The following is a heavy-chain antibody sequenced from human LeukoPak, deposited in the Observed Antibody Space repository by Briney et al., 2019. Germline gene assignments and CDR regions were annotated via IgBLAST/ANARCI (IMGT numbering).Heavy chain of an antibody. J-gene: IGHJ4*02. V-gene: IGHV1-2*02. Sequence: GASVKVSCKASGYTFTGYYMHWVRQAPGQGPEWMGWINPKSGGTNYAQKFQGRVTMTRDTSISTAYMELSRLRSDDTAVYYCARGRTYGSGSYPLDLDYWGQGTLVTVSS. CDR2: INPKSGGT. D-gene: IGHD3-10*01. CDR1: GYTFTGYY. CDR3: ARGRTYGSGSYPLDLDY.